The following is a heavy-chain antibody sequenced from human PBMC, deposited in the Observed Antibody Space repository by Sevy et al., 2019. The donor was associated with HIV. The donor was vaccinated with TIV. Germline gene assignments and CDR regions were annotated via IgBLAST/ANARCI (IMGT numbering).Heavy chain of an antibody. V-gene: IGHV3-11*01. D-gene: IGHD4-17*01. CDR3: ARDHVKDGDLGDYYYFAMDV. CDR2: ISGSDGII. Sequence: RGSLRLSCAASGFTFSDYYMSWIRQAPGKGLEWISYISGSDGIIYYADSVKGRFTVSRDNSKNSLYLQMSSLRAEDTAVYYCARDHVKDGDLGDYYYFAMDVWGQGTTVTVSS. CDR1: GFTFSDYY. J-gene: IGHJ6*02.